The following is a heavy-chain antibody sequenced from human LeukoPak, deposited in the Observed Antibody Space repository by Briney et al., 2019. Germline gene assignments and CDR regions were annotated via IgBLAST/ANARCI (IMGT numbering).Heavy chain of an antibody. V-gene: IGHV1-46*01. CDR3: ARHAGGYYDSSGYSDY. J-gene: IGHJ4*02. Sequence: ASVKVSCKASGYTFTSYYMHWVRQAPGQGLEWMGIINPSGGSTSYAQKFQGRVTMTRDTSTSTVYMELSSLRSEDTAVYYCARHAGGYYDSSGYSDYWGQGTLVTVSS. CDR2: INPSGGST. D-gene: IGHD3-22*01. CDR1: GYTFTSYY.